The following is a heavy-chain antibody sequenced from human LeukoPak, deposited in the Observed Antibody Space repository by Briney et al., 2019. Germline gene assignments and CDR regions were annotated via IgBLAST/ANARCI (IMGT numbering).Heavy chain of an antibody. V-gene: IGHV1-46*01. CDR2: INPSGGST. J-gene: IGHJ4*02. CDR3: ARGVRIVGATRWLDY. Sequence: ASLKVSCKASGYTFTAYYIHWVRQAPGQGLEWMGIINPSGGSTSCAQKFQGRVTMTRDTSTSTVYMELSSLRSEDTAVYYCARGVRIVGATRWLDYWGQGTLVTVSS. D-gene: IGHD1-26*01. CDR1: GYTFTAYY.